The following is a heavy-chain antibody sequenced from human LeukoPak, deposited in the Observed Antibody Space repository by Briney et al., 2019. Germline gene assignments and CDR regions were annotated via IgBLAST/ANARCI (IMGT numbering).Heavy chain of an antibody. V-gene: IGHV3-23*01. CDR1: GFPIKSYA. CDR3: AKVVSGGNCYQSDY. Sequence: GGSLRLYCVASGFPIKSYAMNWVRQAQGKGLEWLSVVSVSGDTAYFADSVRGRFTISRDNSKNTLYLQMNSLRADDTAIYYCAKVVSGGNCYQSDYWGQGTLVTVSS. J-gene: IGHJ4*02. D-gene: IGHD2-15*01. CDR2: VSVSGDTA.